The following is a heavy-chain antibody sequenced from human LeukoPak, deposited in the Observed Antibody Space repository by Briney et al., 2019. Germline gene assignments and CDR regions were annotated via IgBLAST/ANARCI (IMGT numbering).Heavy chain of an antibody. J-gene: IGHJ4*02. Sequence: SETLSLTCTVSGGSISSYYWSWIRQPPGKGLEWIGYIYYSGSTNYNPSLKSQVTISVDTSKNQFSLKLSSVTAADTAAYYCAGVRYSSSWALFDYWGQGTLVTVSS. V-gene: IGHV4-59*01. CDR1: GGSISSYY. CDR2: IYYSGST. CDR3: AGVRYSSSWALFDY. D-gene: IGHD6-13*01.